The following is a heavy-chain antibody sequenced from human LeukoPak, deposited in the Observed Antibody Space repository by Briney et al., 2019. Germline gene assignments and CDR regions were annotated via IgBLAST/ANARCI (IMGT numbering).Heavy chain of an antibody. CDR2: IYWNGDGV. D-gene: IGHD3-3*02. CDR1: GVILRDHA. V-gene: IGHV3-9*01. Sequence: AGGSLRLSCVGSGVILRDHAMHWVRQAPGKGLEWVSGIYWNGDGVDYADSVKGRFTTSRDNTKNSLYLQMNSLRVEDTALYYCTKDVLADGLDHWGQGTLVTVSS. CDR3: TKDVLADGLDH. J-gene: IGHJ4*02.